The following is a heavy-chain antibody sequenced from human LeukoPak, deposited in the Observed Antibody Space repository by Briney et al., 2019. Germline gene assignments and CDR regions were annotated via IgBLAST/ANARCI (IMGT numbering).Heavy chain of an antibody. CDR2: VNPNNGGT. D-gene: IGHD2-15*01. V-gene: IGHV1-2*02. Sequence: ASVKVSCKASGYTFMDYYIHWMRQVPGQGLEWMGWVNPNNGGTNYAQRFQGRVTMTRDTSLTTAHMELSGLEFDDTAVYYCVTGSVTQGHDYWGQGTLVAVSS. J-gene: IGHJ4*02. CDR1: GYTFMDYY. CDR3: VTGSVTQGHDY.